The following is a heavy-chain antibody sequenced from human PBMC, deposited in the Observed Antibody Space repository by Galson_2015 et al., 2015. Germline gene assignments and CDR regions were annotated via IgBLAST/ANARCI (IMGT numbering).Heavy chain of an antibody. CDR3: AADDLRVGY. V-gene: IGHV1-58*02. CDR2: IVVGSGNT. CDR1: GFTFSNSA. Sequence: SVKVSCKASGFTFSNSAMQWVRQARGQRLELIGWIVVGSGNTNYAQEFQERATITRDVSTSTVYMELTRLRSEDTAVYYCAADDLRVGYWGQGTLVTVSS. J-gene: IGHJ4*02. D-gene: IGHD3-3*01.